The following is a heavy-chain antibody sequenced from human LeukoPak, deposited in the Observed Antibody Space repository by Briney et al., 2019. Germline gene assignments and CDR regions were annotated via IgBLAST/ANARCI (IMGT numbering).Heavy chain of an antibody. J-gene: IGHJ4*02. Sequence: GGSLRLSCPASGYTFSSFAMFWVRQAPGKGLEYVSGISSDGGRTNYADSVKARFTISRDNSKVTLYLQMTSLRPEDTAIYYCVKDPSGNYFYFDYWGQGTLVTVSS. V-gene: IGHV3-64D*09. D-gene: IGHD1-26*01. CDR3: VKDPSGNYFYFDY. CDR1: GYTFSSFA. CDR2: ISSDGGRT.